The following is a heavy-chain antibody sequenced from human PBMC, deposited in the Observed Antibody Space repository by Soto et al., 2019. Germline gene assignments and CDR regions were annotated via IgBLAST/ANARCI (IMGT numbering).Heavy chain of an antibody. Sequence: QVQLVQSGAEVKKPGSSVKVSCKASGGTFSSYAISWVRQAPGQGLEWMGGIIPIFGTANYAQKFQGRVTITADKSTSTAYMELSSLRSEDTAVYYCAREGGGYYDSSGPSGGRGAFDIWGQGTMVTVSS. CDR3: AREGGGYYDSSGPSGGRGAFDI. V-gene: IGHV1-69*06. CDR1: GGTFSSYA. J-gene: IGHJ3*02. CDR2: IIPIFGTA. D-gene: IGHD3-22*01.